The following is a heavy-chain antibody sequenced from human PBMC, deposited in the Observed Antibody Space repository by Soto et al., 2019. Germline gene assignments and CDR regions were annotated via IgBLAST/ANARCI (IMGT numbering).Heavy chain of an antibody. CDR2: ISGSGGST. D-gene: IGHD3-10*01. V-gene: IGHV3-23*01. Sequence: GGSLRLSCAASGFTFSSYAMSWVRQAPGKGLEWVSAISGSGGSTYYADSVKGRFTMSRENSKNTLYLQMNNLRAEDTAVYYCAKDLRPGLFRFGELDYYYYGMDVWGQGTTVTVSS. CDR3: AKDLRPGLFRFGELDYYYYGMDV. CDR1: GFTFSSYA. J-gene: IGHJ6*02.